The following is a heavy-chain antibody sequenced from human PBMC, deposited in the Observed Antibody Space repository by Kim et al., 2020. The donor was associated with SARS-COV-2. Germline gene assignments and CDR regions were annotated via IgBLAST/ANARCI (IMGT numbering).Heavy chain of an antibody. CDR3: ARDRSSWSYYFDY. D-gene: IGHD6-13*01. V-gene: IGHV3-33*01. J-gene: IGHJ4*02. Sequence: YADAVKGRFTISRDKSKNTLYLQMNSLRAEDTAVYYCARDRSSWSYYFDYWGQGTLVTVSS.